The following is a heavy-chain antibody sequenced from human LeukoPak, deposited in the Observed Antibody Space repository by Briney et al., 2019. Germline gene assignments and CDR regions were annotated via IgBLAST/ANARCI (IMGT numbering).Heavy chain of an antibody. J-gene: IGHJ4*02. Sequence: SETLSLTCTVSGGSISSSSYYWGWIRQPPGKGLEWIGSIYYSGSTYYNPSLKSRVTISVDTSKNQFSLKLGSVTAADTAVYYCARRSFLAARPKAGLGRIDYWGQGTLVTVSS. CDR3: ARRSFLAARPKAGLGRIDY. CDR2: IYYSGST. CDR1: GGSISSSSYY. D-gene: IGHD6-6*01. V-gene: IGHV4-39*01.